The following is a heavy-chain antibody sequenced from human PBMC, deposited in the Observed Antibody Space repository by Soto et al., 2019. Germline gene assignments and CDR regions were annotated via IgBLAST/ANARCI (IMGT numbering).Heavy chain of an antibody. CDR3: ARVRGYSSSSRLFDY. D-gene: IGHD6-6*01. CDR1: GYTFTSYY. J-gene: IGHJ4*02. CDR2: INPSGGST. V-gene: IGHV1-46*01. Sequence: XSVEDSCKGSGYTFTSYYRPLVRQAPGQGLECMGIINPSGGSTSYAQKFQGRVTMTRDTSTSTVYMELSSLRSEDTAVYYCARVRGYSSSSRLFDYWGQGTLVTVSS.